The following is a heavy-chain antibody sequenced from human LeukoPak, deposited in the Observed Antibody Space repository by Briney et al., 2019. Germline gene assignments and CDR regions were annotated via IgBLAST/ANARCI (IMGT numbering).Heavy chain of an antibody. Sequence: GGSLRLSCAASGFTFNNYWMSWVRQAPGKGLEWVANIKEDGSEKYYVDSVKGRFTISRDNARNSLHLQMNSLRAEDTAVYYCASGRQLGYWGQGTLVTVSS. CDR2: IKEDGSEK. CDR3: ASGRQLGY. V-gene: IGHV3-7*01. CDR1: GFTFNNYW. J-gene: IGHJ4*02. D-gene: IGHD6-13*01.